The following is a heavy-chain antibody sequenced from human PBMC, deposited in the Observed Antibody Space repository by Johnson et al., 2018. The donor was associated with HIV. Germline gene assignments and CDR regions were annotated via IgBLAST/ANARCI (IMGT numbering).Heavy chain of an antibody. V-gene: IGHV3-7*02. J-gene: IGHJ3*02. CDR1: GFTFSSYW. Sequence: VQLVESGGGLVQPGGSLRLSCAASGFTFSSYWMRWVRQAPGKGLEWVANIKHDGSEKYYLDSVKGRFTISRDNAKNSLYLQMNSLRAEDTAVYCCARVGQRARTHAFDIWGQGTMGTVSS. CDR2: IKHDGSEK. D-gene: IGHD1-26*01. CDR3: ARVGQRARTHAFDI.